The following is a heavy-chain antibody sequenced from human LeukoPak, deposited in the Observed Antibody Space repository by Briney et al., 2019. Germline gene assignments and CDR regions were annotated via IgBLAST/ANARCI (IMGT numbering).Heavy chain of an antibody. CDR2: INHSGST. CDR3: ARGGHSSSSRGTYYYYYMDV. Sequence: SETLSLTCAVYGGSFSGYYWSWIRQPPGKGLEWIGEINHSGSTNYNPSLKSRVTISVDTSKNQFSLKLSSVTAADTAVYYCARGGHSSSSRGTYYYYYMDVWGKGTTVTVSS. V-gene: IGHV4-34*01. D-gene: IGHD6-13*01. J-gene: IGHJ6*03. CDR1: GGSFSGYY.